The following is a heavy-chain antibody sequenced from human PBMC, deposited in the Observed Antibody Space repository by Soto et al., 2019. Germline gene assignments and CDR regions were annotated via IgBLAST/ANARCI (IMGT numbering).Heavy chain of an antibody. J-gene: IGHJ4*02. CDR3: AHRPHYYDSSGYYYAMGY. CDR2: IYWNDDK. Sequence: GPTLVNPTQTLTLTCTFSGFSLSTSGVGVGWIRQPPGKALEWLALIYWNDDKRYSPSLKSRLTITKDTSKNQVVLTMTNMDPVDTATYYCAHRPHYYDSSGYYYAMGYWGQGTLVTVSS. V-gene: IGHV2-5*01. CDR1: GFSLSTSGVG. D-gene: IGHD3-22*01.